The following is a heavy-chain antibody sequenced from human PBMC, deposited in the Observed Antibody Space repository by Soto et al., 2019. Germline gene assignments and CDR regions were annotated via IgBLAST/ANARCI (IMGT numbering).Heavy chain of an antibody. Sequence: PSETLSLTCTVTGDSISNRSYYWGWIRQPPGKGLEWIGSIYYSGSTYNNPSLKSRVSMSVDTSKNQFSLKLRSVTAADTALYYCARQRTSVVTQAYFDSWGQGSLVNVS. CDR3: ARQRTSVVTQAYFDS. D-gene: IGHD2-21*02. J-gene: IGHJ4*02. V-gene: IGHV4-39*01. CDR1: GDSISNRSYY. CDR2: IYYSGST.